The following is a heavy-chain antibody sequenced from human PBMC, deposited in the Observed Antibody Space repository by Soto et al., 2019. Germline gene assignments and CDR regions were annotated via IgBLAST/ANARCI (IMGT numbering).Heavy chain of an antibody. Sequence: SETLSLTCGISRASTYTSDWWIWLRQPPGKGLEWIAEINHTGRTNYNASFMGRAAMSVDNSKNQFSLNLMSVTAADTAIYYCARAKLRNVWAFDYWGQGILVTVSS. CDR2: INHTGRT. V-gene: IGHV4-4*02. D-gene: IGHD7-27*01. CDR1: RASTYTSDW. CDR3: ARAKLRNVWAFDY. J-gene: IGHJ4*02.